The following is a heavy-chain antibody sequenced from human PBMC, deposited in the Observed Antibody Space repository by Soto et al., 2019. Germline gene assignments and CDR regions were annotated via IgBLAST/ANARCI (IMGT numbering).Heavy chain of an antibody. D-gene: IGHD2-2*01. CDR3: AREDRDRETGLVPAAIDGMDV. J-gene: IGHJ6*02. Sequence: QVQLVQSGPEVKKPGSSVKVSCKASGGTFSRYSITWVRQAPGHGLEWIGRIIPIFGIASYAQKFQGRVTITADESTSTAYMELSSLRSDDTAVYYCAREDRDRETGLVPAAIDGMDVWGQGTTVTVSS. CDR1: GGTFSRYS. CDR2: IIPIFGIA. V-gene: IGHV1-69*08.